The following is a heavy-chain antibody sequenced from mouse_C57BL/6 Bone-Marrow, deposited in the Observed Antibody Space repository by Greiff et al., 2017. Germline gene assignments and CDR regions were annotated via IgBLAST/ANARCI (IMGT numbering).Heavy chain of an antibody. CDR3: ARRDITTVVVDY. J-gene: IGHJ2*01. V-gene: IGHV5-17*01. D-gene: IGHD1-1*01. Sequence: EVKLVESGGGLVKPGGSLKLSCAASGFTFSDYGMHWVRQAPEKGLEWVAYISSGSSTIYYADTVKGRFTISRDNAKNHLFLQMTSLRSADTAMYYCARRDITTVVVDYWGQGTTLTVSS. CDR2: ISSGSSTI. CDR1: GFTFSDYG.